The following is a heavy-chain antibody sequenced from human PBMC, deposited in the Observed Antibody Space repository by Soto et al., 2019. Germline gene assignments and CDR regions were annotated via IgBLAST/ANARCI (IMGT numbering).Heavy chain of an antibody. CDR3: AKGIGYSRGWYFDL. CDR1: GFTFSSYG. Sequence: GGSLRLSCAASGFTFSSYGMHWVRQAPGKGLEWVAVISYDGSNKYYADSVKGRFTISRDNSKNTLYLQMNSLRAEDTAVYYCAKGIGYSRGWYFDLWGRGTLVTVSS. CDR2: ISYDGSNK. V-gene: IGHV3-30*18. J-gene: IGHJ2*01. D-gene: IGHD6-19*01.